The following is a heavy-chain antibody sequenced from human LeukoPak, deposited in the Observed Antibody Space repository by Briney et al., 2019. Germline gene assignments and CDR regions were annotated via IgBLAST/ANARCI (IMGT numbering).Heavy chain of an antibody. CDR1: GFTFSSYV. Sequence: GGSLRLSCAASGFTFSSYVMHWVRQAPGKGLEWVAVISYDGSNKYYADSVKGRFTISRDNSKNTLYLQMNSLRAEDTAVYYCAKQLGYCSDGSCYFPYWGQGTLVTVSS. V-gene: IGHV3-30-3*02. D-gene: IGHD2-15*01. CDR2: ISYDGSNK. J-gene: IGHJ4*02. CDR3: AKQLGYCSDGSCYFPY.